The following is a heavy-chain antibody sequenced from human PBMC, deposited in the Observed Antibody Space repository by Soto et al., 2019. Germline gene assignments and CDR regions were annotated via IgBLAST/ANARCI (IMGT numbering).Heavy chain of an antibody. CDR2: IYHSGST. Sequence: QVQLQESGPGLVKPSGTLSLTCAVSGGSISSSNWWSWVRQPPGKGLEWIGEIYHSGSTNYNPSLKSRVTISVDKSHNQFSLKLSSVTAADTAVYYCAKLAAPTYYDFWSGSLDYWGQGTLVTVSS. CDR1: GGSISSSNW. J-gene: IGHJ4*02. CDR3: AKLAAPTYYDFWSGSLDY. V-gene: IGHV4-4*02. D-gene: IGHD3-3*01.